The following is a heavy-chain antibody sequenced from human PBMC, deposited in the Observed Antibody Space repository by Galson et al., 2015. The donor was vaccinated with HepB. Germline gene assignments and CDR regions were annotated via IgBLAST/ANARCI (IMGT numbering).Heavy chain of an antibody. Sequence: CAISGDSVSSNSAAWNWIRQSPSRGLEWLGRTYYRSKWYNDYAVSVKSRITINPDTSKNQFSLQLNSVTPEDTAVYYCARDPSGYYDSSGSSPFDYWGQGTLVTVSS. V-gene: IGHV6-1*01. CDR3: ARDPSGYYDSSGSSPFDY. CDR2: TYYRSKWYN. CDR1: GDSVSSNSAA. J-gene: IGHJ4*02. D-gene: IGHD3-22*01.